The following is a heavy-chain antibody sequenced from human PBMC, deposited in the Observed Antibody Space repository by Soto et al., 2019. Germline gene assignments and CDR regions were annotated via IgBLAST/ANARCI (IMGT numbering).Heavy chain of an antibody. V-gene: IGHV3-23*01. Sequence: GGSLRISCAASGFTFSSYAMSWVRQAPGEGLEWVSALSNGGGTTHYADSVKGRFTISRDNSKNTLYLQVSSLRVEDTAIYYCAKDMYGSRRGSFDYWGQGTLVTVSS. CDR3: AKDMYGSRRGSFDY. D-gene: IGHD1-26*01. CDR2: LSNGGGTT. J-gene: IGHJ4*02. CDR1: GFTFSSYA.